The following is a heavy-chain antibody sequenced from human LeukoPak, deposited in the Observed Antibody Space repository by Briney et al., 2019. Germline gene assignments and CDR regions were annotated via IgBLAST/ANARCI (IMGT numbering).Heavy chain of an antibody. Sequence: PSQILSLTCTVSGGSISSGDYYWSWIRQPPGKGLEWIGYIYYSGSTYYNPFLKSRVTISVDTSKNQFSLKLSSVTAADTAVYYCARGAGGYSYGTFDYWGQGTLVTVSS. CDR2: IYYSGST. CDR1: GGSISSGDYY. CDR3: ARGAGGYSYGTFDY. J-gene: IGHJ4*02. V-gene: IGHV4-30-4*08. D-gene: IGHD5-18*01.